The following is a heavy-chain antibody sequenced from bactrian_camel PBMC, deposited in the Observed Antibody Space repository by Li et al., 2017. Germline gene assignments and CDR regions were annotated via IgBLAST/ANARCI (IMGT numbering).Heavy chain of an antibody. Sequence: VQLVESGGGSVQAGGSLRLSCAASGYTYNRNCMAWFRQAPGKEREGVARIATGRGNTYYADSVKGRFTISQDNTKNTLSLQMNNLKPEDTAMYYCAAEGVRGLGDCLDDYRFGYWGQGTQVTVS. V-gene: IGHV3S1*01. D-gene: IGHD5*01. CDR3: AAEGVRGLGDCLDDYRFGY. CDR1: GYTYNRNC. J-gene: IGHJ6*01. CDR2: IATGRGNT.